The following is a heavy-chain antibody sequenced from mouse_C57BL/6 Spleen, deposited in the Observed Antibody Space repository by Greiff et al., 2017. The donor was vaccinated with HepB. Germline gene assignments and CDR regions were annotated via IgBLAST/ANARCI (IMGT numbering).Heavy chain of an antibody. CDR1: GYAFSSSW. V-gene: IGHV1-82*01. CDR2: IYPGDGDA. Sequence: QVQLQQSGPELVKPGASVKISCKASGYAFSSSWMNWVKQRPGKGLEWIGRIYPGDGDANYNGKFKGKATLTADKSSSTAYMQLSSLTSEDSAVYFCARPKTAQAPWFAYWGQGTLVTVSA. J-gene: IGHJ3*01. CDR3: ARPKTAQAPWFAY. D-gene: IGHD3-2*02.